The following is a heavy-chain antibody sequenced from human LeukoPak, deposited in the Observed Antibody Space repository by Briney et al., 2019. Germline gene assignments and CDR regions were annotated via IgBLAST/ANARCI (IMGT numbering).Heavy chain of an antibody. CDR3: AKDGEWRTYYYDSSGYLYFDY. CDR2: ISGSGCST. CDR1: GFTFSSYA. J-gene: IGHJ4*02. Sequence: GGSLRLSCAASGFTFSSYAMSWVRKAPGKGLEWVPAISGSGCSTYYADSVKGRFTISRDNSKNTLYLQMNSLRAEDTAVYYCAKDGEWRTYYYDSSGYLYFDYWGQGTLVTVSS. D-gene: IGHD3-22*01. V-gene: IGHV3-23*01.